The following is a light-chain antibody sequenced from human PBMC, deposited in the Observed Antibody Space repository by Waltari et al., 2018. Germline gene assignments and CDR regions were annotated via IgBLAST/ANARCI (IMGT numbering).Light chain of an antibody. Sequence: EIVLTQSPGTLSLSPGERATLSCRASQSVSRPLAWYQQKPGQAPRLLIYDASRRATGIPDRFRGSGSGTDFSLTISRLEPEDFAVYYCQKYGTLPATFGQGTKVEIK. J-gene: IGKJ1*01. CDR1: QSVSRP. CDR3: QKYGTLPAT. CDR2: DAS. V-gene: IGKV3-20*01.